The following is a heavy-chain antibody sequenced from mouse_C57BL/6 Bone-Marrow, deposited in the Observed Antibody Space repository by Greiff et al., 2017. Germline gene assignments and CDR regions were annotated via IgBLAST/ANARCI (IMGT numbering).Heavy chain of an antibody. CDR3: ERGDYDYDGDSMDY. Sequence: QVQLQHSGPELVRPGASVKISCKAPGYTFTSHWMQWVRQRPGQGLEWIGEIFPGSGSTYYNEKFKGKATRTVDTSSSTAYMQLSSLTSEDSAVYVRERGDYDYDGDSMDYWGQGTSVTVSS. V-gene: IGHV1-56*01. CDR2: IFPGSGST. D-gene: IGHD2-4*01. CDR1: GYTFTSHW. J-gene: IGHJ4*01.